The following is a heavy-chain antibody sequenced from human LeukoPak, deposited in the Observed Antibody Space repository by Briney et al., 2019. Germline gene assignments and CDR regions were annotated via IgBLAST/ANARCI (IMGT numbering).Heavy chain of an antibody. CDR1: GFTFSNYW. CDR2: IKQDGSEK. D-gene: IGHD6-13*01. Sequence: GGSLRLSCAVSGFTFSNYWMSWVRQAPGKGLEWVANIKQDGSEKYYVDSVKGRFTISRDNAKNSLYLQMNSLRAEDTAVYYCARDPHSSSWFVFDYWGQGTLVTVSS. J-gene: IGHJ4*02. CDR3: ARDPHSSSWFVFDY. V-gene: IGHV3-7*01.